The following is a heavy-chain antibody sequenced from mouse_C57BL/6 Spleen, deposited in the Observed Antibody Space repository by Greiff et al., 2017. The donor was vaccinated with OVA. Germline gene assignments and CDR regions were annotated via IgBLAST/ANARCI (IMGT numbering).Heavy chain of an antibody. CDR2: IWSDGST. Sequence: QVQLKESGPGLVAPSQSLSITCTVSGFSLTSYGVHWVRQPPGKGLEWLVVIWSDGSTTYHSALKSRLSLSKAHSKSQVFLKMNSLQADDTAMYCCTRHALYDGYYEGFAYWGQGTLVTVSA. V-gene: IGHV2-6-1*01. CDR1: GFSLTSYG. CDR3: TRHALYDGYYEGFAY. D-gene: IGHD2-3*01. J-gene: IGHJ3*01.